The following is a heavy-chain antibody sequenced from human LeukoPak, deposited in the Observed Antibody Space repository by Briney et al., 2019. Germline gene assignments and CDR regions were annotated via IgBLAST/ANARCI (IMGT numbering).Heavy chain of an antibody. J-gene: IGHJ4*02. CDR2: IWYNGSNK. V-gene: IGHV3-33*01. CDR1: GFTFSSYG. CDR3: ASSMVRGEIDY. D-gene: IGHD3-10*01. Sequence: GSLRLSCAASGFTFSSYGMHWVRQAPGKGLEWVAVIWYNGSNKYYADSVKGRFTISRDNSKNTLYLQMNSLRAEDTAVYYCASSMVRGEIDYWGQGTLVTVSS.